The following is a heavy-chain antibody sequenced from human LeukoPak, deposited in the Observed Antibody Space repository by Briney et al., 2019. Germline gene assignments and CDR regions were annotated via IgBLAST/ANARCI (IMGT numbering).Heavy chain of an antibody. V-gene: IGHV3-7*01. CDR2: IKEDGSEK. CDR3: AKATSSIAVLPGDY. Sequence: GGSLSLSCAASGFTFSSYWMSWVRHAPGKGLEWVANIKEDGSEKYYVDSVKGRFTISRDNSKNSLYLQMNSLRAEDTAVYYCAKATSSIAVLPGDYWGQGTLVTVSS. J-gene: IGHJ4*02. D-gene: IGHD6-6*01. CDR1: GFTFSSYW.